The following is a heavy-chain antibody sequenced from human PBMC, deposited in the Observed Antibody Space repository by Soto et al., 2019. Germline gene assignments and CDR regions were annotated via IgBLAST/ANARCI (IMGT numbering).Heavy chain of an antibody. CDR1: GFTFSSYG. Sequence: QVQLVESGGGVVQPGRSLRLSCAASGFTFSSYGMHWVRQAPGKGLEWVAVISYDGSNKYYADSVKGRFTISRDNSKNTLYLQMNSLRAEETAVYYCAKGPAIVLVPAAMNDYYGMDVWGQGTTVTVSS. V-gene: IGHV3-30*18. CDR3: AKGPAIVLVPAAMNDYYGMDV. CDR2: ISYDGSNK. D-gene: IGHD2-2*01. J-gene: IGHJ6*02.